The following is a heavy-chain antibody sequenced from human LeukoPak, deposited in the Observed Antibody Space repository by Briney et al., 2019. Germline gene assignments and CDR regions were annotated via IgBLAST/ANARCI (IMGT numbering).Heavy chain of an antibody. J-gene: IGHJ4*02. CDR1: GFTFSSYS. D-gene: IGHD3-22*01. CDR3: ARWYYYDSSGYYAN. CDR2: ISRNGGST. V-gene: IGHV3-64*01. Sequence: GGSLRLSCAASGFTFSSYSMNWVRQAPGKGLEYVSAISRNGGSTFYTNSVKGRFTISRDNSNNMLYLQMGSLRAEDMAVYYCARWYYYDSSGYYANWGQGTLVTVSS.